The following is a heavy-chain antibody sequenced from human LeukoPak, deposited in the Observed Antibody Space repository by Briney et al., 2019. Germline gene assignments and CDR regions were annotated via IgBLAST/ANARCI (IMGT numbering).Heavy chain of an antibody. Sequence: SQTLSLTCTVSGGSISSGDYYWRWIRQPPGKGLEWIGYIYYSGSTYYNPSLKSRVTISVDTSKNQFSLKLSSVTAADTAVYYCASAKYYAFWSAYDYWGQGTLVTVSS. CDR2: IYYSGST. J-gene: IGHJ4*02. CDR3: ASAKYYAFWSAYDY. D-gene: IGHD3-3*01. V-gene: IGHV4-30-4*08. CDR1: GGSISSGDYY.